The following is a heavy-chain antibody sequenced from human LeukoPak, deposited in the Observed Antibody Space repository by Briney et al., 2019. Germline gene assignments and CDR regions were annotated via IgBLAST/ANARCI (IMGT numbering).Heavy chain of an antibody. Sequence: GGSLRLSCAASGFTFSSYWMSWVRQAPGKGLEWVAHIKQDGSEKYYVDSVKGRFTISRDNAKNSLYLQMNSLRAEDTAVYYCARDSPRSEYYYYYMDVWGKGTTVTVSS. CDR3: ARDSPRSEYYYYYMDV. J-gene: IGHJ6*03. D-gene: IGHD3-3*01. V-gene: IGHV3-7*01. CDR2: IKQDGSEK. CDR1: GFTFSSYW.